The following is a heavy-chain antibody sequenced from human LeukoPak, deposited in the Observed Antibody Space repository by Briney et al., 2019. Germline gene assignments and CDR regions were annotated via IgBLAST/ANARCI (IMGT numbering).Heavy chain of an antibody. CDR2: ISYDGSNK. CDR1: GFTFSSYA. D-gene: IGHD3-22*01. V-gene: IGHV3-30-3*01. J-gene: IGHJ3*02. Sequence: GGSLRLSCAASGFTFSSYAMHWVRQAPGKGLEWVAVISYDGSNKYYADSVKGRFTISRDNSKNTLYLQMNSLRAEDTAVYYCARDIYYDSDAFDIWGQGTMVTVSS. CDR3: ARDIYYDSDAFDI.